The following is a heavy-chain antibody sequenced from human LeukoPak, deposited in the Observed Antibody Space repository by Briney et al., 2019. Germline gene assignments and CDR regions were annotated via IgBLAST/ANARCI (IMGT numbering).Heavy chain of an antibody. CDR2: INPSGGST. V-gene: IGHV1-46*01. Sequence: ASVKVSCKASGYTFTSYYMHWVRQAPGQGLEWMGIINPSGGSTSYAQKFQGRVTMTRDTSTSSAYMELRSLRSDDTAVYYCARDFDDSSQGYYFDFWGQGTLVTVSS. CDR3: ARDFDDSSQGYYFDF. J-gene: IGHJ4*02. D-gene: IGHD3-22*01. CDR1: GYTFTSYY.